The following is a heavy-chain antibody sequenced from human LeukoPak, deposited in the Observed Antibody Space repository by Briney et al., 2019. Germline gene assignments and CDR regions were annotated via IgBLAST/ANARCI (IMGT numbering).Heavy chain of an antibody. V-gene: IGHV3-23*03. CDR2: IYSGGST. CDR1: GFTFSSYA. Sequence: GGSLRLSCAASGFTFSSYAMSWVRQAPGKGLEWVSIIYSGGSTYYADSVKGRFTISRDNSKNTLYLQMNSLRAEDTAVYYCAKGSLGSSRDYWGQGTLVTVSS. CDR3: AKGSLGSSRDY. D-gene: IGHD6-6*01. J-gene: IGHJ4*02.